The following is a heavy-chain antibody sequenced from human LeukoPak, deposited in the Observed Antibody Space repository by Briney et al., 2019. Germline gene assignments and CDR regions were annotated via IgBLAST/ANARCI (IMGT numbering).Heavy chain of an antibody. CDR2: MYHSGST. CDR3: ASGREGSGSHYPYYYYYMDV. V-gene: IGHV4-38-2*02. J-gene: IGHJ6*03. D-gene: IGHD1-26*01. Sequence: SETLSLTCTVSNYSISTDYYWGWIRQPPGKGLEWIGTMYHSGSTYYNPSLKSRVTISVDTSKNQFSLKLSSVTAADTAVYYCASGREGSGSHYPYYYYYMDVWGKGTTVTVSS. CDR1: NYSISTDYY.